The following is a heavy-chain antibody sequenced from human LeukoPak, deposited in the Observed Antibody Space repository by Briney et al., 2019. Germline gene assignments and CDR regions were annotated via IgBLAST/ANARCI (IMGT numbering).Heavy chain of an antibody. CDR1: GFSFSDYN. CDR2: ISYNGINE. Sequence: GGSLRLSCAASGFSFSDYNMHWVRQAPGKGLEWMAVISYNGINEYYADSVKGRFTISRDNSKSTLLLQMNSLRAEDTAVYYCAKDHGSGFFIELFFDYWGQGTLVTVSS. D-gene: IGHD6-19*01. J-gene: IGHJ4*02. V-gene: IGHV3-30*18. CDR3: AKDHGSGFFIELFFDY.